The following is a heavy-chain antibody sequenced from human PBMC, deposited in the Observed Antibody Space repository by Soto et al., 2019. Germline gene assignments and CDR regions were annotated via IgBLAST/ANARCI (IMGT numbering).Heavy chain of an antibody. D-gene: IGHD3-22*01. J-gene: IGHJ4*02. Sequence: QVQLVQSGAEVKKPGSSVKVSCKASGGTFSSYAISWVRQAPGQGLEWMGGIIPIFGTANYAQKFQGRVTITTNKSTNTAYMKMSSLRSEDTAVYYCAGTLYYYDSSGYYDFDYWGQGTLVTVSS. CDR1: GGTFSSYA. V-gene: IGHV1-69*06. CDR3: AGTLYYYDSSGYYDFDY. CDR2: IIPIFGTA.